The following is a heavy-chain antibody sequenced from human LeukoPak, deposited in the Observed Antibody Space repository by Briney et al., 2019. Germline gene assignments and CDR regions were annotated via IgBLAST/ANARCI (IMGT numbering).Heavy chain of an antibody. J-gene: IGHJ4*02. V-gene: IGHV4-34*01. CDR1: GGSFSDYY. D-gene: IGHD6-13*01. CDR2: INHSGST. CDR3: ARETAAAGSFIAINDY. Sequence: PSETLSLTCAVYGGSFSDYYWSWIRQPPGKGLEWIGEINHSGSTNYNPSLKSRVTISVDTSKNQFSLKLSSVTAADTAIYYCARETAAAGSFIAINDYWGQGTLVTVSS.